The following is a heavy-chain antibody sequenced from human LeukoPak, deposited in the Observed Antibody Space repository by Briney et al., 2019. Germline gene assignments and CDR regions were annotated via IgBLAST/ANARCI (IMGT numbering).Heavy chain of an antibody. CDR3: ARVTAVAAY. CDR2: MNPNSGNT. J-gene: IGHJ4*02. D-gene: IGHD6-19*01. V-gene: IGHV1-8*02. Sequence: ASVKVSCKASGGTFSSYAISWVRQAPGQGLEWMGWMNPNSGNTGYAQKFQGRVTMTRNTSISTAYMELSSLRSEDTAVYYCARVTAVAAYWGQGTLVTVSS. CDR1: GGTFSSYA.